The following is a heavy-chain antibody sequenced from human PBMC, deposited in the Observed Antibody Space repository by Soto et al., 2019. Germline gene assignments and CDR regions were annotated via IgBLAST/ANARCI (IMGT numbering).Heavy chain of an antibody. D-gene: IGHD3-10*01. V-gene: IGHV6-1*01. CDR2: TYYRSRWYY. Sequence: SETLSLTCAISGDSVSSNSDAWRWIRQSPSRGLEWLGRTYYRSRWYYNYSVSLKSRITINTDKSKNQFSLHLNSVTPEDAALYYCVRYNRVRTMDLSDDWGQGTLVLVS. CDR1: GDSVSSNSDA. CDR3: VRYNRVRTMDLSDD. J-gene: IGHJ4*02.